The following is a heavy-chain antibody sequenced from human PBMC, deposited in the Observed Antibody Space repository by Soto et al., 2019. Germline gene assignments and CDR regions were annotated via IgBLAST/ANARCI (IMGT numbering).Heavy chain of an antibody. CDR3: ARSGTYSGRLEY. CDR2: INPNSGAT. Sequence: ASVKVSCKASAYTFTGYYMHWVRQAPGQGLEWMGWINPNSGATGYALKFQGRVTMTRDTSISTGYMELSRLTSDDTAVYYCARSGTYSGRLEYWRQGTMVTVSS. CDR1: AYTFTGYY. J-gene: IGHJ4*02. V-gene: IGHV1-2*02. D-gene: IGHD1-1*01.